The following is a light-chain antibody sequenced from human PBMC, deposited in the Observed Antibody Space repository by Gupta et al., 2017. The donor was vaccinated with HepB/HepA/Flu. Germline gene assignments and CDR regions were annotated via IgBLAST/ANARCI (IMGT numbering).Light chain of an antibody. CDR1: QSISSW. CDR2: KAS. J-gene: IGKJ1*01. CDR3: QQYNCYSGRR. Sequence: DIQMTQSPSTLSASVGDRVTITCRASQSISSWLAWYQQKPGKAPKLLIYKASSLESGVPSRFSGSGSGTEFTLTISSLQPDDFAPYYCQQYNCYSGRRFGQGTKVEIK. V-gene: IGKV1-5*03.